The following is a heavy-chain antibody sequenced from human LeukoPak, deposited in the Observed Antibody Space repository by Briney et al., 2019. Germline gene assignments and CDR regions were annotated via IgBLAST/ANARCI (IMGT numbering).Heavy chain of an antibody. CDR3: ARGTLGTSYYFDS. CDR1: GFTFSDYS. CDR2: ISRSSTYI. D-gene: IGHD1-7*01. J-gene: IGHJ4*02. Sequence: GGSLRLSCAASGFTFSDYSMSWVRQAPGKGLEWVSSISRSSTYIYYADSVKGRFTMSRDNAKNSLYLQMNSLSAEDTAIYYCARGTLGTSYYFDSWGQGTLVTVSS. V-gene: IGHV3-21*01.